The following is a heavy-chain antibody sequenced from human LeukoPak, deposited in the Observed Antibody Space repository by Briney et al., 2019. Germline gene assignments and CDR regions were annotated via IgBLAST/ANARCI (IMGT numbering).Heavy chain of an antibody. CDR2: ISGYNRNT. V-gene: IGHV1-18*01. J-gene: IGHJ3*01. D-gene: IGHD2-21*01. CDR3: ARVGVGSSLDAFDF. Sequence: GASVKVSCKASGYTFTNNGISWVRQAPGQGLEWMGWISGYNRNTKYAQKLQGRVTMTTDTSTSTAYMELGSLRSDDAAVYYCARVGVGSSLDAFDFWGQGTLVTVSS. CDR1: GYTFTNNG.